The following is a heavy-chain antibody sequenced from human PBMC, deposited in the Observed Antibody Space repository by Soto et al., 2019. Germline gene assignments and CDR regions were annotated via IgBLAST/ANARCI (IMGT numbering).Heavy chain of an antibody. Sequence: ETLSLTCTVSGGSVSSGSYYWSWIRQPPGKGLEWIGYIYYSGITNYNPSLKSRVTISVDTSKNQFSLKLSSVTAADTAVYYCARAWPTYYYDSSGYYQARSYRMDVWGQGTTVTVSS. D-gene: IGHD3-22*01. V-gene: IGHV4-61*01. CDR3: ARAWPTYYYDSSGYYQARSYRMDV. J-gene: IGHJ6*02. CDR1: GGSVSSGSYY. CDR2: IYYSGIT.